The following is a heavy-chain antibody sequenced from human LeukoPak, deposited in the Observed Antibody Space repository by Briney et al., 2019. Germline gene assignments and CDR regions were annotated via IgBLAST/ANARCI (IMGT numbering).Heavy chain of an antibody. D-gene: IGHD3-22*01. CDR3: VREGYYDSSGYLGVFDY. CDR2: ISDSGSTK. CDR1: GFTFGSYE. V-gene: IGHV3-48*03. J-gene: IGHJ4*02. Sequence: GGSLRLSCAASGFTFGSYEMNWVRQAPGKGLEWVSYISDSGSTKYYADSVKGRFTISRDNAKNSVYLQMKSLRAEDTAVYYCVREGYYDSSGYLGVFDYWGQGTLVTVSS.